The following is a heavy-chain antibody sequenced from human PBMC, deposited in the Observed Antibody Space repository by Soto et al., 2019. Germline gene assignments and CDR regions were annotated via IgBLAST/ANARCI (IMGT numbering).Heavy chain of an antibody. V-gene: IGHV1-18*01. Sequence: QVQLVQSGAEVKKPGASVKVSCKASGYTFTSYGISWVRQAPGQGLEWMGWISAYNGNTNYAQKLQGRVTMTTDTXXRTAYMELRSLRSDDTAVYYCARQQWLYYYYGMDVWGQGTTVTVSS. CDR2: ISAYNGNT. CDR3: ARQQWLYYYYGMDV. D-gene: IGHD6-19*01. J-gene: IGHJ6*02. CDR1: GYTFTSYG.